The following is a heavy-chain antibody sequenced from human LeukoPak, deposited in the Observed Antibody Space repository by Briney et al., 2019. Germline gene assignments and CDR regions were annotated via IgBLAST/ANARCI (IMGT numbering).Heavy chain of an antibody. J-gene: IGHJ4*02. Sequence: SETLSLTCTVSGGPISSYYWRCIPQPPGKGLEWIGYIHYSGRTKYDPSLASRVTISVDTYKNQFSLKVSSVTAPDTAIYYCARHQDGYGDYFDFWGQGILVTVSS. CDR3: ARHQDGYGDYFDF. CDR2: IHYSGRT. V-gene: IGHV4-59*08. CDR1: GGPISSYY. D-gene: IGHD5-24*01.